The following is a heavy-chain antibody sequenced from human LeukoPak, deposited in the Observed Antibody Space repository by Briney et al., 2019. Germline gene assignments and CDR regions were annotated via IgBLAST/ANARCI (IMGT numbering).Heavy chain of an antibody. Sequence: GGSLRLSCAASGFTFSSYWMSWVRQAPGKGLEWVSYISSSSSTIYYADSVKGRFTISRDNAKNSLYLQMNSLRAEDTAVYYCARDQQWLVHRMWDVWGQGTTVTVSS. CDR3: ARDQQWLVHRMWDV. D-gene: IGHD6-19*01. CDR1: GFTFSSYW. J-gene: IGHJ6*02. CDR2: ISSSSSTI. V-gene: IGHV3-48*04.